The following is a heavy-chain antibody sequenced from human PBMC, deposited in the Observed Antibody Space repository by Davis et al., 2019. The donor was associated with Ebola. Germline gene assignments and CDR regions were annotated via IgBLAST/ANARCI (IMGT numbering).Heavy chain of an antibody. CDR2: MNPNSGNT. Sequence: ASVKVSCKASGGTFSSYAISWVRQATGQGLEWMGWMNPNSGNTGYAQKFQGRVTMTRNTSISTAYMELSSLRSEDTAVYYCAIADPHLRYGMDVWGKGTTVIVSS. V-gene: IGHV1-8*02. CDR3: AIADPHLRYGMDV. CDR1: GGTFSSYA. J-gene: IGHJ6*04.